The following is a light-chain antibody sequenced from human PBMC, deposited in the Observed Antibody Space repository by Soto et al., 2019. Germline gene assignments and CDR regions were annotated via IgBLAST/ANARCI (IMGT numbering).Light chain of an antibody. Sequence: DIQMTQSPSSLSASVGDRVTIPCRASQSISSYLNWYQQKPEKAPKILIYAASSLQSDVPSRFSDSGSGTDFTLTISSLHPEDFATYYCQQSYSTPYTCRQGTKLEIK. CDR1: QSISSY. V-gene: IGKV1-39*01. CDR3: QQSYSTPYT. J-gene: IGKJ2*01. CDR2: AAS.